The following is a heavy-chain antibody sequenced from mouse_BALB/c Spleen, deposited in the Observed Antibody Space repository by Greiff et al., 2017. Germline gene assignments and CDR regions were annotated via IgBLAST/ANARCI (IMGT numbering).Heavy chain of an antibody. J-gene: IGHJ3*01. Sequence: EVKVVESGGGLVQPGGSRKLSCAASGFTFSSFGMHWVRQAPEKGLEWVAYISSGSSTIYYADTVKGRFTISRDNPKNTLFLQMTSLRSEDTAMYYCARSKGDYGSPFAYWGQGTLVTVSA. CDR1: GFTFSSFG. D-gene: IGHD1-1*01. CDR3: ARSKGDYGSPFAY. V-gene: IGHV5-17*02. CDR2: ISSGSSTI.